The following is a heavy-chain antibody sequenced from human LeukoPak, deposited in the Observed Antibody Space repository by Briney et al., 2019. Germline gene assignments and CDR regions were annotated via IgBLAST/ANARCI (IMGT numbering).Heavy chain of an antibody. J-gene: IGHJ4*02. CDR2: ISSSSSYT. Sequence: GGSLRLSCAASGFTFSSYSMNWVRQAPGKGLEWVSSISSSSSYTYYADSVKGRFTISRDNAKNSLYLQMNSLRAEDTAVYYCARGGPHDPHDYWGQGTLVTVSS. V-gene: IGHV3-21*01. CDR3: ARGGPHDPHDY. CDR1: GFTFSSYS. D-gene: IGHD3-16*01.